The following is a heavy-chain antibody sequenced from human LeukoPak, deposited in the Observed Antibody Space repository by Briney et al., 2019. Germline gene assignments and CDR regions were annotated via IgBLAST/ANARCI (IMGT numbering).Heavy chain of an antibody. V-gene: IGHV1-69*13. Sequence: SVKGSCKASGGTFSSYAISWVRQAPGQGLEWMGGIIPIFGTVNYAQKFQGRVTITADESTRTAYMEQSSLRAEDTAVYYCATDSAGWYSGGFDYWGQGTLVTVSS. CDR3: ATDSAGWYSGGFDY. CDR1: GGTFSSYA. D-gene: IGHD6-19*01. J-gene: IGHJ4*02. CDR2: IIPIFGTV.